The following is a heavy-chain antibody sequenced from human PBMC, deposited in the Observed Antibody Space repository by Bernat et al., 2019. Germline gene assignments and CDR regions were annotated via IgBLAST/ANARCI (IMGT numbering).Heavy chain of an antibody. CDR1: GFTFSSYG. J-gene: IGHJ6*02. CDR2: IWYDGSNK. V-gene: IGHV3-33*01. D-gene: IGHD6-19*01. CDR3: AREVKPYSSGPYGVDV. Sequence: QVQLVESGGGVVQPGRSLRLSFAASGFTFSSYGMHWVRQAPGKGLEWVAVIWYDGSNKYYADSVKGRFTISRDNSKNTLYLQMNSLRAEDTALYYCAREVKPYSSGPYGVDVWGQGTTVTVSS.